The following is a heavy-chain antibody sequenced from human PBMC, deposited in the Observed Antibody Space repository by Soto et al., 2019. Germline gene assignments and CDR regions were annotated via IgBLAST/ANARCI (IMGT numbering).Heavy chain of an antibody. Sequence: SETLSLTCTVSGGSVSSGSYYWSWIRQPPGKGLEWIGYIYYSGSTNYNPSLKSRVSISVDTSKNQFSLNLTSVTAADTGVYYCARAPKVLTRSYLDSWGQETPGTVSS. CDR2: IYYSGST. J-gene: IGHJ4*02. CDR3: ARAPKVLTRSYLDS. D-gene: IGHD3-10*01. CDR1: GGSVSSGSYY. V-gene: IGHV4-61*01.